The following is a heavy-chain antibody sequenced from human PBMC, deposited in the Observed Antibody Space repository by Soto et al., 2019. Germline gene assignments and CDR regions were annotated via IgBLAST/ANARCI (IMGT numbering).Heavy chain of an antibody. J-gene: IGHJ4*02. Sequence: QVLLQESGPGLVQPSGTLSLSCVVSGVSIGSCYYWGWVRQPPGKGLEWLGDMSHIGSVNYNPSLKSRVTISMDKSQNHFSLKLNTVAAADAAVYYGARSLGWYAIDYWGQGTLVIVSS. V-gene: IGHV4-4*02. CDR3: ARSLGWYAIDY. CDR2: MSHIGSV. D-gene: IGHD6-19*01. CDR1: GVSIGSCYY.